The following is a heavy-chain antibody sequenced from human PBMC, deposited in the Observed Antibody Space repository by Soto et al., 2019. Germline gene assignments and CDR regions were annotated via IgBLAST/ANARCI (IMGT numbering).Heavy chain of an antibody. J-gene: IGHJ4*02. Sequence: GGSLRLSCAASGFTFSSYGMHWVRQAPGKGLEWVAVISYDGSNKYYADSVKGRFTISRDNSKNTLYLQMNSLRAEDTAVYYWANVYYVFWRGYSSPPFDRAGKWGQETRVTVS. CDR3: ANVYYVFWRGYSSPPFDRAGK. D-gene: IGHD3-3*01. V-gene: IGHV3-30*18. CDR2: ISYDGSNK. CDR1: GFTFSSYG.